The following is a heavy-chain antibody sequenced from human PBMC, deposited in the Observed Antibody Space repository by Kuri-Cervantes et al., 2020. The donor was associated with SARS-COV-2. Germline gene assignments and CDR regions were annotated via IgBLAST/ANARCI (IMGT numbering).Heavy chain of an antibody. V-gene: IGHV1-3*01. CDR1: GCTFISYA. CDR2: INAGNGNT. D-gene: IGHD3-9*01. Sequence: AAVKESCKASGCTFISYARHWVGQAPGQRLEGMGWINAGNGNTKYSQKFQGRVIITRDTSASTAYMELSSLRSEDAAVYYCARDHALQYFDCLFPTYAFDIWGQGTMVTVSS. CDR3: ARDHALQYFDCLFPTYAFDI. J-gene: IGHJ3*02.